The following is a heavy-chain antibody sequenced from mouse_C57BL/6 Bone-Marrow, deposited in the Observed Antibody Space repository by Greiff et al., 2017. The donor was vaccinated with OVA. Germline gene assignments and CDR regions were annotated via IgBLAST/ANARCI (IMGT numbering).Heavy chain of an antibody. CDR3: ARDLTGTWFAY. D-gene: IGHD4-1*01. V-gene: IGHV5-4*01. CDR1: EFTFSSYA. CDR2: ISDGGSYT. J-gene: IGHJ3*01. Sequence: DVMLVESGGGLVKPGGSLKLSCAASEFTFSSYAMSWVRQTPEKRLEWVATISDGGSYTYYPDNVKGRFTISRDNAKNNLYLQMSHLKSEDTAMYYCARDLTGTWFAYWGQGTLVTVSA.